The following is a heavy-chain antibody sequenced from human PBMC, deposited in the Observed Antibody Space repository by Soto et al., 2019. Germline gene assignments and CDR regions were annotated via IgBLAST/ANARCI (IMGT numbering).Heavy chain of an antibody. J-gene: IGHJ4*02. Sequence: QVQLQESGPGLVKPSETLSLTCTVPGGSVNIGTSYWGWIRQPPGKGLEWIGFIHYSGSTNYNPSLKGRVTMSVDTSKNQFSLKLTSVNTADTAIYYCTRGGDPYKTGHWGQGTLVTVSS. CDR1: GGSVNIGTSY. V-gene: IGHV4-61*01. CDR3: TRGGDPYKTGH. CDR2: IHYSGST. D-gene: IGHD2-21*01.